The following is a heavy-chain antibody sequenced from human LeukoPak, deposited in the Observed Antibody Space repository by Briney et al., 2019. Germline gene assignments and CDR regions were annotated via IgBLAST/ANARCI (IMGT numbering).Heavy chain of an antibody. Sequence: GGSLRLSCAASGFTFSSYAMSWVRQAPGKGLEWVSAISGSGGSTYYADSVKGRFTISRDNSKNTLYLQMNSLRAEDTAVYYCAKDLLLWFGESWFDYWGQGTLVTVSS. D-gene: IGHD3-10*01. CDR3: AKDLLLWFGESWFDY. J-gene: IGHJ4*02. CDR2: ISGSGGST. CDR1: GFTFSSYA. V-gene: IGHV3-23*01.